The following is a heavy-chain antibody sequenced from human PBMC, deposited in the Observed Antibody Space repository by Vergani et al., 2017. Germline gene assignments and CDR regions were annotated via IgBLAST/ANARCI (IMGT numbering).Heavy chain of an antibody. J-gene: IGHJ4*02. D-gene: IGHD5-24*01. CDR1: GFAFSRYA. V-gene: IGHV3-23*01. Sequence: EVQLLESGGRLVQPGGSLRLSCVAFGFAFSRYAMSWVRQAPGKGLEWVSGLTASGSGISYADSVRGRFTISRDNSKNTLFLQMDSLRAEDTAVYYCAKSGWLQHFGAHYFDSWGQGILVTVSS. CDR3: AKSGWLQHFGAHYFDS. CDR2: LTASGSGI.